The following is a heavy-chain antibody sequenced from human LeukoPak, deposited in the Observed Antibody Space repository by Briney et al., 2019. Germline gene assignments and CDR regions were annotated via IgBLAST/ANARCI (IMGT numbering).Heavy chain of an antibody. D-gene: IGHD2-15*01. CDR1: GFTFSSYA. CDR2: ISGSGGST. V-gene: IGHV3-23*01. J-gene: IGHJ3*02. Sequence: GGSLRLSCAASGFTFSSYAMSWVRQAPGKGLEWVSAISGSGGSTYYADSVKGRFTISRDNSKNTLYLQMNSLRAEDTAVYYCAKGSGGYCSGGSCYLNAFDIWGQGTMVTVSS. CDR3: AKGSGGYCSGGSCYLNAFDI.